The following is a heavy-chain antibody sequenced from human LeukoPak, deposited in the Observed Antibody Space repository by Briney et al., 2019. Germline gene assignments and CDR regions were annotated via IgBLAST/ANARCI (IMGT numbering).Heavy chain of an antibody. CDR1: GFTFNSYT. CDR3: ARDTPVVPTGYFDY. CDR2: IVGRGDVT. Sequence: GGSLRLSCTASGFTFNSYTMSWVRQAQGRGMGWISAIVGRGDVTDHADSVKGRFTISRDNAKNSLYLQMNSLRAEDTAVYYCARDTPVVPTGYFDYWGQGTLVTVSS. D-gene: IGHD2-2*01. J-gene: IGHJ4*02. V-gene: IGHV3-21*01.